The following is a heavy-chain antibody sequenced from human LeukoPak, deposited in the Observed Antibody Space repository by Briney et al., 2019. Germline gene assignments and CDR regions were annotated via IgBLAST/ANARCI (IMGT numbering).Heavy chain of an antibody. CDR3: AKGKPIFGVVISCFDC. Sequence: GGSLRLSCAASGFTFSSYGMHWVRQAPGKGLEWVAFIRYDGSNKYYADSVKGRFTISRDNSKNTLYLQMNSLRAEDTAVYYCAKGKPIFGVVISCFDCWGQGTLVTVSS. D-gene: IGHD3-3*01. V-gene: IGHV3-30*02. J-gene: IGHJ4*02. CDR1: GFTFSSYG. CDR2: IRYDGSNK.